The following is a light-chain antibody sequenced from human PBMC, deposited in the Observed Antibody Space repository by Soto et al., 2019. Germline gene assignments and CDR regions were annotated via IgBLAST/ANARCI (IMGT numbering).Light chain of an antibody. V-gene: IGKV1-12*01. J-gene: IGKJ2*03. CDR2: AAS. Sequence: IHVSLSPSSVSANVGDTVTLTCRASQDIRRWLAWYQQKPGKAPNLLISAASNLQSGVPSRFSGRGSGTDFTLTISSLQPEDSATYYCEQASTFPYSFGQGTKVDI. CDR3: EQASTFPYS. CDR1: QDIRRW.